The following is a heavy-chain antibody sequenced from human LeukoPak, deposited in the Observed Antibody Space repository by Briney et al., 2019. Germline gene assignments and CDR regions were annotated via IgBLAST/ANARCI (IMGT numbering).Heavy chain of an antibody. CDR1: EYTFTSYD. V-gene: IGHV1-8*01. CDR3: ARVPAYFYRSGTYPLNY. D-gene: IGHD3-10*01. CDR2: MNPNTGTT. Sequence: GASVKVSCKASEYTFTSYDINWVRQATGQGLEWMGWMNPNTGTTGYTQKFQGRVTMTRDTSIGTAYMELSSLTSEDTAVYYCARVPAYFYRSGTYPLNYWGQGTLVTVSS. J-gene: IGHJ4*02.